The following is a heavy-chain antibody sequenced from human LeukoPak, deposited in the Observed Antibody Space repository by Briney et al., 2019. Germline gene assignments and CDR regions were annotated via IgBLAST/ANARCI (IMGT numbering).Heavy chain of an antibody. CDR3: ARCAYDILTGSLDY. CDR2: INPNSGGT. Sequence: ASVKVSCKASAYTFTGYYMHWVRQAPGQGLEWMGWINPNSGGTNYAQKFKGRVTMTRDTSISTAYMELSRLRSDDTAVYYCARCAYDILTGSLDYWGQGTLVTVSS. V-gene: IGHV1-2*02. J-gene: IGHJ4*02. CDR1: AYTFTGYY. D-gene: IGHD3-9*01.